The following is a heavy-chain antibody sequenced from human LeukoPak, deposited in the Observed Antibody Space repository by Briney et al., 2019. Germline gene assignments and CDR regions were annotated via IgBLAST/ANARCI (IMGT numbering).Heavy chain of an antibody. J-gene: IGHJ5*02. CDR1: GFTFTTYS. CDR2: ISKSSTYI. D-gene: IGHD5-18*01. CDR3: ARDKAPGYSYGYPGNWFDP. Sequence: GGSLRLSCAASGFTFTTYSMNWVRQAPGKGLEWVSSISKSSTYINYADSVKGRFTISRDNAKNSLYLQMNSLRVEDTAVYYCARDKAPGYSYGYPGNWFDPWGQGTLVTVSS. V-gene: IGHV3-21*01.